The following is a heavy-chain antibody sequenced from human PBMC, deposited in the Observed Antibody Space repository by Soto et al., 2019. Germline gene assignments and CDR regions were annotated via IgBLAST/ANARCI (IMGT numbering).Heavy chain of an antibody. V-gene: IGHV5-51*01. D-gene: IGHD3-9*01. Sequence: GESLKISCKGSGYKFASYWSGWVRQMPGKGLEWMGIINPGDSDTRYSPSFQGQVTISADKSISAAYLQWSSLKASDTATYYCARRRRDILTGYRDFGLDVWGQGTTVTVSS. CDR1: GYKFASYW. J-gene: IGHJ6*02. CDR3: ARRRRDILTGYRDFGLDV. CDR2: INPGDSDT.